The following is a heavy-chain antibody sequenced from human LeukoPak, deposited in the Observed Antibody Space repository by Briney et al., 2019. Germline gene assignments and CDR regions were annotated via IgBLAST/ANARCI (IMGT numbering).Heavy chain of an antibody. Sequence: SVKVSCKASGGTFSSYAISWVRQAPGQGLEWMGGIVPIFGTANYAQKFQGRVTITADESTSTAYMELSSLRSEDTAVYYCASEDIVATDVPDYYYYYYMDVWGKGTTVTVSS. CDR2: IVPIFGTA. CDR1: GGTFSSYA. D-gene: IGHD5-12*01. V-gene: IGHV1-69*13. J-gene: IGHJ6*03. CDR3: ASEDIVATDVPDYYYYYYMDV.